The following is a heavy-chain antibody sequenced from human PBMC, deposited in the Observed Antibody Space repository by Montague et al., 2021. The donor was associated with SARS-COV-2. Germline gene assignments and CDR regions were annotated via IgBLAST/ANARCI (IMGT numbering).Heavy chain of an antibody. Sequence: SETLSLTCTVSGGSISRYSWTWIRQPPGKGLEWIGYIYNSGSTNYNPSLTSRVTISVDTSKNQFSLTLSSVAAADTAVYYCARVSRGSSWYEVAFDIWGQGTMVTVSS. CDR2: IYNSGST. V-gene: IGHV4-59*01. CDR1: GGSISRYS. D-gene: IGHD6-13*01. J-gene: IGHJ3*02. CDR3: ARVSRGSSWYEVAFDI.